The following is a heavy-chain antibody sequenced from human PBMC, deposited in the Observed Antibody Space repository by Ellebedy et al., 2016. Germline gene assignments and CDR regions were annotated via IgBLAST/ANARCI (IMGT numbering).Heavy chain of an antibody. J-gene: IGHJ4*02. Sequence: GESLKISCKGSGNIFTNYSITWVRQLPGKGLEWMGRIDPRDPYTNYSPSFHGQVTMSTDKSINTAYLQWGSLKASDTAMYYCARQPVGTPLPPDCWGQGTLVTVSS. D-gene: IGHD4-23*01. CDR3: ARQPVGTPLPPDC. CDR2: IDPRDPYT. V-gene: IGHV5-10-1*01. CDR1: GNIFTNYS.